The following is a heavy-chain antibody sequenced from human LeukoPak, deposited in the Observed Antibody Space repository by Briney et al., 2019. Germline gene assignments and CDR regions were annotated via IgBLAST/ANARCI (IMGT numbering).Heavy chain of an antibody. CDR1: GFTFSSYW. J-gene: IGHJ4*01. V-gene: IGHV3-7*01. D-gene: IGHD3-16*01. Sequence: PGGSLRLSCAASGFTFSSYWMSWVRQAPGKGLEWVANIKQDGSEKYYVDSVKGRFTISRDNAKNSLYLQMNSLRAEDTAVYYCARPLYGYVWGRYPSVGEYSFDYWGQGTLVTVSS. CDR2: IKQDGSEK. CDR3: ARPLYGYVWGRYPSVGEYSFDY.